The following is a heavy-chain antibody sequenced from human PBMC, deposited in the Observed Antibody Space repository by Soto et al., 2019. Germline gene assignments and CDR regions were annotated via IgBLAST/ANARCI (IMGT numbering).Heavy chain of an antibody. Sequence: SETLSLTCDVSGGSISSTNWCSWVRQPPGKGLEWIGEIYHSGVTNYSPSLRSRVTMSVDKSKNQFSLNLRSVTAADTAVYRCARGGVGAGDYNGQFDYWGQGILVTVSS. CDR1: GGSISSTNW. D-gene: IGHD4-17*01. J-gene: IGHJ4*02. CDR3: ARGGVGAGDYNGQFDY. CDR2: IYHSGVT. V-gene: IGHV4-4*01.